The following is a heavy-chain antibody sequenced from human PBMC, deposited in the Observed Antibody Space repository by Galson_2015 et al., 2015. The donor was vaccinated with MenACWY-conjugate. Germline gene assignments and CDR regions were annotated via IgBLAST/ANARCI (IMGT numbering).Heavy chain of an antibody. Sequence: SLRLSCAASGFIFNTYGMAWARQAPGKGLEWVSAISGRASGGTTYYAASVKGRFTISKDSSKNTLYLQMNSLRVEDTAVYYCAREDFCSGGTCYFYDYWGQGTLVTVSS. CDR1: GFIFNTYG. CDR2: ISGRASGGTT. D-gene: IGHD2-15*01. V-gene: IGHV3-23*01. CDR3: AREDFCSGGTCYFYDY. J-gene: IGHJ4*02.